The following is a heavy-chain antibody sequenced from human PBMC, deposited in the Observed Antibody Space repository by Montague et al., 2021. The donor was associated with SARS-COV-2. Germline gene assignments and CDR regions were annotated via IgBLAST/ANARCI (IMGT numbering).Heavy chain of an antibody. CDR1: GDSMSGSNSY. CDR3: ARLYIQKTLVGASRRRWFDP. J-gene: IGHJ5*02. CDR2: ISYTGST. D-gene: IGHD1-26*01. Sequence: SETLSLTCSVSGDSMSGSNSYWGWIRQPPGKGLESIGSISYTGSTSYXXXLKGRVTMSVDTSKNEFSLRLSSVTASDTAVYYCARLYIQKTLVGASRRRWFDPWGQGTLVTVSS. V-gene: IGHV4-39*01.